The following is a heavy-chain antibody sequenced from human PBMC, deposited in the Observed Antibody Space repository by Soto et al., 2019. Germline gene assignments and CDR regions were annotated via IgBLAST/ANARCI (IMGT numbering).Heavy chain of an antibody. CDR3: AKDHTLRDPGIAAAGTPFDP. CDR2: ISGNGGST. V-gene: IGHV3-23*01. Sequence: GGSLRLSCAASGFTFSSYAMSWVRQAPGKGLEWVSAISGNGGSTYYADSVKGRFTISRDNSKNTLYLQMNSLRAEDTAVYYCAKDHTLRDPGIAAAGTPFDPWGQGTLVTVPS. J-gene: IGHJ5*02. D-gene: IGHD6-13*01. CDR1: GFTFSSYA.